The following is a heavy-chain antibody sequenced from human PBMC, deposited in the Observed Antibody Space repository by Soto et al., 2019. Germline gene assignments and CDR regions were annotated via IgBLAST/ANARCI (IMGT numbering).Heavy chain of an antibody. J-gene: IGHJ3*02. D-gene: IGHD3-16*02. V-gene: IGHV4-31*03. CDR2: IYYSGST. CDR1: GGSISSGCYY. CDR3: ASSFYDYIWGSYRNDAFDI. Sequence: SETLSLTCTVSGGSISSGCYYWSWIRQHPGKGLEWIGYIYYSGSTYYNPSLKSRVTISVDTSKNQFSLKLSSVTAADTAVYYCASSFYDYIWGSYRNDAFDIWGQGTMVTVSS.